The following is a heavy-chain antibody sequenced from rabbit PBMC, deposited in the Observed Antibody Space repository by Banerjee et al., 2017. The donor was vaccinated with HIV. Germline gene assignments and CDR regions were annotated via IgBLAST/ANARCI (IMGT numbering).Heavy chain of an antibody. V-gene: IGHV1S40*01. CDR2: IDGST. CDR3: ARGVDSSAWSFNL. Sequence: QSLEESGGDLVKPGASLTLTCTASGFSFINNCVMCWARQTPGKGLEWIACIDGSTDYASWAKGRFTITRNTNQNTVTLQLNSLTAADTATYFCARGVDSSAWSFNLWGPGTLVTVS. D-gene: IGHD4-1*01. CDR1: GFSFINNCV. J-gene: IGHJ4*01.